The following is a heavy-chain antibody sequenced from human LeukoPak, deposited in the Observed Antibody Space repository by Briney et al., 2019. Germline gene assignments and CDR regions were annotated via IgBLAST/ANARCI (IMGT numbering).Heavy chain of an antibody. V-gene: IGHV3-48*01. CDR1: GFTFSSYS. CDR2: ISSSSSTI. D-gene: IGHD3-10*01. CDR3: ARDRPYYYGSGRVTANGMDV. J-gene: IGHJ6*02. Sequence: GGSLRLSCAASGFTFSSYSMNWVRQAPGKGLEWVPYISSSSSTIYYADSVKGRFTISRDNAKNSLYLQMNSLRAEDTAVYYCARDRPYYYGSGRVTANGMDVWGQGTTVTVSS.